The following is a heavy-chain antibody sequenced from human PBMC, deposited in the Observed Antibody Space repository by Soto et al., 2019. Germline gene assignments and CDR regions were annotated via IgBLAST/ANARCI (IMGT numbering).Heavy chain of an antibody. CDR3: ARAPRSDSSGYYSPHFDY. Sequence: QVQLRESGPGLVKPSQTLSLTCTVSGGSISSGGHYWSWIRQHPGKGLEWIGYIHYSGSTYYNPXXKSRVSISVDXXKXHXXLKLSSITGADTAVYYCARAPRSDSSGYYSPHFDYWGQGTLVTVSS. CDR1: GGSISSGGHY. CDR2: IHYSGST. J-gene: IGHJ4*02. V-gene: IGHV4-31*03. D-gene: IGHD3-22*01.